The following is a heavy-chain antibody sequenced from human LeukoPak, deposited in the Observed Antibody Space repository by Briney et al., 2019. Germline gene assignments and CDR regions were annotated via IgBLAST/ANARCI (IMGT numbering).Heavy chain of an antibody. D-gene: IGHD3-22*01. Sequence: GSLRLSFAASGSTFSGSAMHWVRQAPGKGLEWVSGISTSGGTTSYSDSVKGRFTISRDNPRNTLYMQMNSLRAEDTAVYYCAIMHRYYDGSGYWVQWGQGTLVTVSS. J-gene: IGHJ4*02. V-gene: IGHV3-23*01. CDR2: ISTSGGTT. CDR3: AIMHRYYDGSGYWVQ. CDR1: GSTFSGSA.